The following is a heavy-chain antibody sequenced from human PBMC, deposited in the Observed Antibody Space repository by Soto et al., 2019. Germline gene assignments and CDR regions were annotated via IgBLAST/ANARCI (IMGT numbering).Heavy chain of an antibody. Sequence: QVQLVESGGGVVQPGRSLRLSCAASGFTFSSYGMHWVRQAPGKGLEWVAVIWYDGSNKYYADSVKGRFTISRDNSKNTLYLQMNSLRAEDTAVYYCARDADAYYYDSSGYYHAGYWGQGTLVTVSS. CDR3: ARDADAYYYDSSGYYHAGY. V-gene: IGHV3-33*01. CDR1: GFTFSSYG. D-gene: IGHD3-22*01. J-gene: IGHJ4*02. CDR2: IWYDGSNK.